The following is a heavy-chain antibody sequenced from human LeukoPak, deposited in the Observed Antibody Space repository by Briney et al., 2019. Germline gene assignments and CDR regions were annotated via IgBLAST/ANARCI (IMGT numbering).Heavy chain of an antibody. J-gene: IGHJ6*03. V-gene: IGHV5-51*01. CDR2: IYPGDSDT. CDR3: ARRDDYYYMDV. Sequence: GGSLRISCQGSGYSFTSYWIGWVGQLPGKGREWMGIIYPGDSDTRYSPSFQGQVTISADKSISTAYLQWSSLKASDTAMYYCARRDDYYYMDVWGKGTTVTVSS. CDR1: GYSFTSYW.